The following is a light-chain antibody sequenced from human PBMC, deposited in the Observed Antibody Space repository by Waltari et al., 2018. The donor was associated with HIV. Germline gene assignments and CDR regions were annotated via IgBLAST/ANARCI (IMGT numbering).Light chain of an antibody. Sequence: QSVLTQPPSASKTPGQRVLMSCSGNNSNVGNIFVSWFQQVPGGAPNLVIYRHDRRPSVVPDRFSVAKSGSSATLAISGLQSDDEADYFCASWDDKLSHWVFGVGTKLTVL. CDR3: ASWDDKLSHWV. V-gene: IGLV1-47*01. J-gene: IGLJ3*02. CDR1: NSNVGNIF. CDR2: RHD.